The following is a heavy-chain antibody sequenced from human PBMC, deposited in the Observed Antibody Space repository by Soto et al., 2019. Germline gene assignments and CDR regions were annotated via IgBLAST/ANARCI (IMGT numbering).Heavy chain of an antibody. CDR2: INPNSGGT. Sequence: QVQLVQSGAEVKKPGASVKVSCKASGYTFTGYYMHWVLQAPGQGLEWMGWINPNSGGTNYAQKFQGWVTMTRDSSISTAYMERSRLRTDDTAVYYCTRVAWGGSSGEKRGHYYYGMDVWGQGTTVTVSS. J-gene: IGHJ6*02. CDR1: GYTFTGYY. D-gene: IGHD6-19*01. V-gene: IGHV1-2*04. CDR3: TRVAWGGSSGEKRGHYYYGMDV.